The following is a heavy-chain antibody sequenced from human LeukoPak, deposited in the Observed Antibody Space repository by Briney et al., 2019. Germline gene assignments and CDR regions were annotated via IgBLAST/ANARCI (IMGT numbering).Heavy chain of an antibody. V-gene: IGHV4-59*01. Sequence: SETLSLTCTVSGASISSYYWSWIRQPPGKGLEWIGYIYYSGNTNYNPSLKSRVTTSVDTSKNQFSLKLCSVTAADTAVYFCARGGSSSGPFDFWGQGTLVTVSS. CDR3: ARGGSSSGPFDF. D-gene: IGHD6-19*01. CDR1: GASISSYY. CDR2: IYYSGNT. J-gene: IGHJ4*02.